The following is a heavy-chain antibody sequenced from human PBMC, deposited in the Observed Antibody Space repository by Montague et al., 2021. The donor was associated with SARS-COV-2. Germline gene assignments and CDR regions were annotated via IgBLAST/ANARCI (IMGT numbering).Heavy chain of an antibody. CDR1: GGSISSYY. CDR3: ARRGAYSSGWYSGAFDI. V-gene: IGHV4-59*08. CDR2: IYYSGST. D-gene: IGHD6-19*01. Sequence: SETLSLTCTVSGGSISSYYWSWIRQPPGKGLEWIGYIYYSGSTNXNPSLKSRVTISVDTSKNQFSLMLSSVTAADTAVYYCARRGAYSSGWYSGAFDIWGQGTMVTASS. J-gene: IGHJ3*02.